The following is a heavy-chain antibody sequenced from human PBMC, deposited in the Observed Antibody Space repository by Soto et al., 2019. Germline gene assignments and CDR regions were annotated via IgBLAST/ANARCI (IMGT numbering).Heavy chain of an antibody. Sequence: QVQVLQSGAEVNKPGASVKVSCKASEYTFTSYTMHWVRQAPGQRLEWMGWINGGNGNTKYSQKFQGRVTITRDTSASTADMELSSLRSDDTAVYYCARELQGLYYFDYWGQGTLVTVSS. CDR2: INGGNGNT. CDR1: EYTFTSYT. J-gene: IGHJ4*02. D-gene: IGHD4-4*01. CDR3: ARELQGLYYFDY. V-gene: IGHV1-3*01.